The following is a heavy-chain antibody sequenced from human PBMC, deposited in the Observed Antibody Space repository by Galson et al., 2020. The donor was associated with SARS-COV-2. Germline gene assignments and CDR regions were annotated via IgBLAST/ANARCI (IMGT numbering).Heavy chain of an antibody. CDR1: GYTFTGYY. CDR2: INPNSGGT. D-gene: IGHD2-2*01. V-gene: IGHV1-2*02. J-gene: IGHJ6*02. Sequence: ASVKVSCKASGYTFTGYYMHWVRQAPGQGLEWMGWINPNSGGTNYAQKFQGRVTMTRDTSISTAYMELSRLRSDDTAVYYCASRGCSSTNCHPPYYYYGMDVWGQGTTVTVSS. CDR3: ASRGCSSTNCHPPYYYYGMDV.